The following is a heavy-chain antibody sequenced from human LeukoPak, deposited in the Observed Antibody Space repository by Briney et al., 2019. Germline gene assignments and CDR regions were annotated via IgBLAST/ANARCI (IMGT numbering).Heavy chain of an antibody. J-gene: IGHJ3*02. D-gene: IGHD1-14*01. CDR1: GFTFSNYW. CDR2: INSDGSAT. Sequence: GGSLRLSCAASGFTFSNYWMHWVRQAPGKGLVWVSRINSDGSATNYADSVKGRFTISRDNAKNTLYLQMNTLRAEDTAVYYCAGQPGAFDIWGQGTMFTVSS. CDR3: AGQPGAFDI. V-gene: IGHV3-74*01.